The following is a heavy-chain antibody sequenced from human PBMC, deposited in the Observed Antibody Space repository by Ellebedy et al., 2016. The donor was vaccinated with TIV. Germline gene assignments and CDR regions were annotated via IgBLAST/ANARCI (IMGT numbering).Heavy chain of an antibody. CDR1: GGSISSYY. D-gene: IGHD3-16*02. Sequence: MPSETLSLTCTVSGGSISSYYWSWIRQPPGKGLEWIGYIYYSGSTNYNPSLKSRVTISVDTSKNQFSLKLSSVTAADTAVYYCASVSYYYYYGMDVWGQGTTVTVSS. J-gene: IGHJ6*02. CDR2: IYYSGST. CDR3: ASVSYYYYYGMDV. V-gene: IGHV4-59*08.